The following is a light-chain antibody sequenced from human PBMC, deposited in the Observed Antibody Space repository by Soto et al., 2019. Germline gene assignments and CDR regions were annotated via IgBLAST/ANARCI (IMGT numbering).Light chain of an antibody. CDR1: RSINSRY. Sequence: IVLTQSPGTLSLSPGERATLSCRASRSINSRYLAWYQQTPGQAPRLLISSASSRATGIPDRFSGSGSGTDCTLTITRLEPEDFALYYCQQYGSSPYTFGQGTKLEIK. CDR3: QQYGSSPYT. J-gene: IGKJ2*01. CDR2: SAS. V-gene: IGKV3-20*01.